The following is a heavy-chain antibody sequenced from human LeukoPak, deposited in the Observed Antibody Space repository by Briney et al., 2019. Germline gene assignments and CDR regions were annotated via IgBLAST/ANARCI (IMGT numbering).Heavy chain of an antibody. J-gene: IGHJ4*02. Sequence: SGGSLRLSCVASGFTFSGHWMSWVRQAPGKGLEWVANINQDGSEKQYVDSVKGRFTISRDNAKNSLYLQMNSLRAEDTAVYYCARDFPDLSGYYIFDYWGQGTLVTVSS. CDR3: ARDFPDLSGYYIFDY. CDR1: GFTFSGHW. D-gene: IGHD3-9*01. CDR2: INQDGSEK. V-gene: IGHV3-7*01.